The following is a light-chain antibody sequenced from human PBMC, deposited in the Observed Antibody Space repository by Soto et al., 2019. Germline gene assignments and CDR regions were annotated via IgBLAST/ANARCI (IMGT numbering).Light chain of an antibody. CDR1: QSISTY. Sequence: DIQMTQSPSSLSASVGDRVTITCRASQSISTYLNWYQQKPGKAPKLLIFAASNLQSGVPSRFSGSGSGTDFTLAISSLQPEDFATYYCLLDYAYFWAFGQGTKVEIK. V-gene: IGKV1-39*01. J-gene: IGKJ1*01. CDR2: AAS. CDR3: LLDYAYFWA.